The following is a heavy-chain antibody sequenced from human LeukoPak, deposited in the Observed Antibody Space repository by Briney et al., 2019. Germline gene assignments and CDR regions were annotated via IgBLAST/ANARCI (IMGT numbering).Heavy chain of an antibody. Sequence: GGSLRLSCAACGFTFCASWAQWVRRARGRAVVWVSRIIGGGSKTVCADSVKGRFTISRDNAKNTLYLQMNSLRAEDTAVYYCARSGGGYWDSWGQGTLVTVCS. CDR2: IIGGGSKT. D-gene: IGHD2-21*01. CDR1: GFTFCASW. CDR3: ARSGGGYWDS. V-gene: IGHV3-74*01. J-gene: IGHJ4*02.